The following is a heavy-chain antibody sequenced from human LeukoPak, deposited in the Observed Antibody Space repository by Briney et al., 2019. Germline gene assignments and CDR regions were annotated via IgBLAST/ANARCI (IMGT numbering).Heavy chain of an antibody. V-gene: IGHV4-59*12. CDR1: GGSISSYY. D-gene: IGHD6-19*01. CDR2: IYYSGST. CDR3: ARGTVAGIIFDY. Sequence: PSETLSLTCTVSGGSISSYYWSWIRQPPGKGLEWIGYIYYSGSTNYNPSLKSRVTISVDTSKNQFSLKLSSVTAADTAVYYCARGTVAGIIFDYWGQGTLVTVSS. J-gene: IGHJ4*02.